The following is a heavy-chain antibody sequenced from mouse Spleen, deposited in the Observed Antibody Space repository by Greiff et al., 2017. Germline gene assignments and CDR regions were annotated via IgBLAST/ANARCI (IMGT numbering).Heavy chain of an antibody. Sequence: VHLVESGAELMKPGASVKLSCKATGYTFTGYWIEWVKQRPGHGLEWIGEILPGSGSTNYNEKFKGKATFTADTSSNTAYMQLSSLTTEDSAIYYCARDWGTTVVTPWAYWGQGTLVTVSA. CDR2: ILPGSGST. CDR1: GYTFTGYW. V-gene: IGHV1-9*01. J-gene: IGHJ3*01. CDR3: ARDWGTTVVTPWAY. D-gene: IGHD1-1*01.